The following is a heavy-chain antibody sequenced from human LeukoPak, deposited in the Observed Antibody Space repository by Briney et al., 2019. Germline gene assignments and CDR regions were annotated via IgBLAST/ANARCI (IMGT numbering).Heavy chain of an antibody. CDR1: GFTFSSYG. Sequence: GRSQRLSCAASGFTFSSYGMHWVRQAPGKGLEWVAVIWYDGSNKYYADSVKGRFTISRDNSKNTLYLQMNSLRAEDTAVYYCARESLTRGSSFGSFDLWGRGTLVTVSS. CDR3: ARESLTRGSSFGSFDL. V-gene: IGHV3-33*01. J-gene: IGHJ2*01. CDR2: IWYDGSNK. D-gene: IGHD3-10*01.